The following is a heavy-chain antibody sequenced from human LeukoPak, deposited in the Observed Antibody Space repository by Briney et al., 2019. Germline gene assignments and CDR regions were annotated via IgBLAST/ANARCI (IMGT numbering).Heavy chain of an antibody. CDR2: IYYSGST. CDR1: GGSISSSSYY. J-gene: IGHJ6*03. V-gene: IGHV4-39*01. CDR3: ARTYYDILTGYYSYYYYYMDV. D-gene: IGHD3-9*01. Sequence: PSETLSLTCTVSGGSISSSSYYWGWIRQPPGKGLEWIGSIYYSGSTYYNPSLKSRVTISVDTSKNQFSLKLSSVTAADTAVYYCARTYYDILTGYYSYYYYYMDVWGKGTTVTISS.